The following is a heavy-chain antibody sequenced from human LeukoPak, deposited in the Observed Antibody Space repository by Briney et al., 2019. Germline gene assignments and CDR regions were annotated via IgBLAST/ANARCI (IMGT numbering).Heavy chain of an antibody. Sequence: SETLSLTCTVSGGSISSYYWSWIWQPPGKGLEWIGNIYYSGSANYNPSLKSRVTISVDTSKNQFSLNLSSVTAADTAVYYCARELSGFRRFDPWGQGTLVTVSS. CDR2: IYYSGSA. J-gene: IGHJ5*02. CDR1: GGSISSYY. CDR3: ARELSGFRRFDP. V-gene: IGHV4-59*01. D-gene: IGHD3-10*01.